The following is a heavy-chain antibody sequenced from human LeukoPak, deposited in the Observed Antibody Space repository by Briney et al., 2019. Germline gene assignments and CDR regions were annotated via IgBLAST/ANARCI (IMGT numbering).Heavy chain of an antibody. CDR2: ISGTGDTT. CDR1: GFTFTTYA. CDR3: AKGPLIEVAGTTWDY. D-gene: IGHD6-19*01. V-gene: IGHV3-23*01. Sequence: GGSLRLSCSASGFTFTTYAMTWVRQPPGKGLEWVSGISGTGDTTSYADSVKGRFTISRDDSKNTLYLQMNSLRADDTAVYYCAKGPLIEVAGTTWDYWGQGTLVTVSS. J-gene: IGHJ4*02.